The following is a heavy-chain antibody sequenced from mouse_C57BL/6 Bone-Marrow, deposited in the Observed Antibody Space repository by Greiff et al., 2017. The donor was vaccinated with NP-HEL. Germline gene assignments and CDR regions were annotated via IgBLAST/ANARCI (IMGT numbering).Heavy chain of an antibody. CDR3: ARDDYYGSSVAY. Sequence: EVNVVESGGGLVQSGRSLRLSCATSGFTFSDFYMEWVRQAPGKGLEWIAASRNKANDYTTEYSASVKGRFIVSRDTSQSILYLQMNALRAEDTAIYYCARDDYYGSSVAYWGQGTLVTVSA. CDR2: SRNKANDYTT. V-gene: IGHV7-1*01. CDR1: GFTFSDFY. J-gene: IGHJ3*01. D-gene: IGHD1-1*01.